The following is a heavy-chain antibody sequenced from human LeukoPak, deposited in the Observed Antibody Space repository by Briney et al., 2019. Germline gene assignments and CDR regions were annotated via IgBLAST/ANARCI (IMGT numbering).Heavy chain of an antibody. Sequence: GGSLRLSCAVSGFSLRSYWMHWVRHAPGKGLVWVSRISSDGSMTNYADFVKGRFTISRDNAKNTVYLQMNSLRAEDTAVYYCARYSSSSGGASHYFDYWGQGTLVTVSS. CDR2: ISSDGSMT. V-gene: IGHV3-74*01. CDR1: GFSLRSYW. D-gene: IGHD6-6*01. J-gene: IGHJ4*02. CDR3: ARYSSSSGGASHYFDY.